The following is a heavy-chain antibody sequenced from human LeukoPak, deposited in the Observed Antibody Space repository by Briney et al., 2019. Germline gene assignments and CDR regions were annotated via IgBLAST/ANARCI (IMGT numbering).Heavy chain of an antibody. Sequence: ASVKVSCKASGYTFAAHHIHWVRQAPGRGLEWMGWILPDGRDTKYSQKFQDRMTLTTDTSTNTAYMELSRLKPDDTAVYYCSGRYGPGPVWGQGTLISASP. D-gene: IGHD3-10*01. CDR3: SGRYGPGPV. CDR2: ILPDGRDT. CDR1: GYTFAAHH. J-gene: IGHJ4*02. V-gene: IGHV1-2*02.